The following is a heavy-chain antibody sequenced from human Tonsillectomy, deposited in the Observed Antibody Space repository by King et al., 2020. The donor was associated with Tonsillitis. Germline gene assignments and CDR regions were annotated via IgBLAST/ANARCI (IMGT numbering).Heavy chain of an antibody. J-gene: IGHJ4*02. CDR2: ISMSGCSK. V-gene: IGHV3-11*01. CDR1: GFMFSDPH. Sequence: VQLVESGGGLVKPGGSLRLSCAASGFMFSDPHMSWIRQAPGKGMEGISYISMSGCSKYYADSVNGRFTVSRDKAKKSLYLQMNSLRAEDTAVYYCARVPSGSIIDYWGRGTLVTVSS. CDR3: ARVPSGSIIDY. D-gene: IGHD3-22*01.